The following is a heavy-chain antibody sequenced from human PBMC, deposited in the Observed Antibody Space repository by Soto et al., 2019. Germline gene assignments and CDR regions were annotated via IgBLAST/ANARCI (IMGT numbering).Heavy chain of an antibody. D-gene: IGHD2-21*02. CDR1: GFSLSTGGVG. V-gene: IGHV2-5*02. CDR3: AHSRCGGDCLQSYSSHYYFGMDV. J-gene: IGHJ6*02. CDR2: IYWDDDK. Sequence: QITLKESGPTLVKPTQTLTLTCTFSGFSLSTGGVGVGWIRQPPGKALEWLALIYWDDDKRYSPSLKSRLTLTKDTSKNQLVLTMTNMDPVDTATYYCAHSRCGGDCLQSYSSHYYFGMDVWGQGTTVTVSS.